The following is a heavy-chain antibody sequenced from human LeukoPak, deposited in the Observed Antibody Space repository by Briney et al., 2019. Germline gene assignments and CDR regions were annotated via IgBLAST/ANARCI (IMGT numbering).Heavy chain of an antibody. Sequence: GGSLRLSCAASGFTFRRYGMSWVRQAPGKGLEWVANIKQDGSEKYYVDSVKGRFTISRDNAKNSLYLQMNSLRAEDTAVYYCAKVRSGYSYGPFDYWGQGTLVTVSS. CDR1: GFTFRRYG. CDR2: IKQDGSEK. D-gene: IGHD5-18*01. V-gene: IGHV3-7*03. CDR3: AKVRSGYSYGPFDY. J-gene: IGHJ4*02.